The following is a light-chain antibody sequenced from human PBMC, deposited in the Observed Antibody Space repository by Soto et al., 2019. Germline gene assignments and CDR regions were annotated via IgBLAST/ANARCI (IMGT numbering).Light chain of an antibody. Sequence: IVLTQSPGTLSLSPGERATLSCRASQSVSSSYLAWYQQKPGQAPRLLIYGASSRATGIPDRFCGTGSETDFTLTISRLEHEDFAVYYCQQYDNSPITFGQGTRLEIK. CDR1: QSVSSSY. J-gene: IGKJ5*01. V-gene: IGKV3-20*01. CDR2: GAS. CDR3: QQYDNSPIT.